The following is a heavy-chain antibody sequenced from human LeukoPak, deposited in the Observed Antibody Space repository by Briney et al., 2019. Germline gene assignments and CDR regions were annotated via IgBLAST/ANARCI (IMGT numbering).Heavy chain of an antibody. Sequence: SETLSLTCAVYGGSFSGYWSWIRQPPGKGLEWIGYIYYSGSTYYNPSLKSRVTISVDTSKNQFSLKLSSVTAADTAVYYCARVYYYDNSGYGKDYFDYWGQGTLVTVSS. CDR3: ARVYYYDNSGYGKDYFDY. CDR2: IYYSGST. CDR1: GGSFSGY. V-gene: IGHV4-30-4*08. J-gene: IGHJ4*02. D-gene: IGHD3-22*01.